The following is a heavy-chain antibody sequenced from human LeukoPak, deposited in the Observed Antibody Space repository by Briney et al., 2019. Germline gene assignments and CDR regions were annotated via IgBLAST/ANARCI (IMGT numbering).Heavy chain of an antibody. V-gene: IGHV4-61*02. CDR2: IYTSGST. CDR1: GGSISSGSYY. J-gene: IGHJ4*02. D-gene: IGHD1-26*01. Sequence: PSQTLSLTCTVPGGSISSGSYYWSWIRQPAGKGLEWIGRIYTSGSTNYNPSLKSRVTISVDTSKNQFSLKLSSVTAADTAVYYCASRGALAATGKPDDYWGQGTLVTVSS. CDR3: ASRGALAATGKPDDY.